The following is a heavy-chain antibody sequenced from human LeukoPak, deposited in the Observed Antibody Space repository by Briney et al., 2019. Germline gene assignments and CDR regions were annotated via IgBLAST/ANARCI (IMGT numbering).Heavy chain of an antibody. Sequence: SETLSLTCTVSGGSISSSSYYWGWIRQPPGKGLEWIGSIYYSGSTYYNPSLKSRVTISVDTSKNQFSLKLSSVTAADTAVYYCARFDGAEGYYFDYWGQGTLVTVSS. D-gene: IGHD4/OR15-4a*01. CDR3: ARFDGAEGYYFDY. V-gene: IGHV4-39*01. CDR2: IYYSGST. CDR1: GGSISSSSYY. J-gene: IGHJ4*02.